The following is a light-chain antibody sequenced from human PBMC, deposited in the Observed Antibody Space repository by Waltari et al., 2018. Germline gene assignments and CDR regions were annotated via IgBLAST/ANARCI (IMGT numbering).Light chain of an antibody. Sequence: QSALTQPPSASGSPGQSVTISCTGTSSDVGGFSYVSWFQQHPGKAPQLIIYEVGKRASGVPDRFSGSKAGNTASLTVSGLQAEDDADYYCSSYGGDNNYVFGSGTKVTVL. V-gene: IGLV2-8*01. CDR1: SSDVGGFSY. CDR2: EVG. J-gene: IGLJ1*01. CDR3: SSYGGDNNYV.